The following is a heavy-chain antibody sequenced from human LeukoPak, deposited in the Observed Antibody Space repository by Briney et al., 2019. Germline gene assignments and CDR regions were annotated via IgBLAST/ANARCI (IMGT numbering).Heavy chain of an antibody. CDR3: ARGRRGYCSGDSCLEYFQH. CDR2: INPNSGGT. Sequence: GASVKVSCKASGYTFTGYYMHWVRQAPGQGLEWMGWINPNSGGTNYAQKFQGRVTITRSTSISTAYMELSSLRSEDTAVYYCARGRRGYCSGDSCLEYFQHWGQGTLVTVSS. V-gene: IGHV1-2*02. J-gene: IGHJ1*01. CDR1: GYTFTGYY. D-gene: IGHD2-15*01.